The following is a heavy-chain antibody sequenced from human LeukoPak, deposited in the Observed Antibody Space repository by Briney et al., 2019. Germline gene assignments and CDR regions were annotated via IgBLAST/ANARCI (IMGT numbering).Heavy chain of an antibody. CDR1: GGSFSGYY. CDR2: INHSGST. J-gene: IGHJ3*02. CDR3: ARVSSRFLEWLLYRSYAFDI. V-gene: IGHV4-34*01. D-gene: IGHD3-3*01. Sequence: SETLSLTCAVYGGSFSGYYWSWLRQPPGKGLEWLGEINHSGSTNYNPSLKSRVTISVDTSKNQFSLKLSSVTAADTAVYYCARVSSRFLEWLLYRSYAFDIWGQGTMVTVSS.